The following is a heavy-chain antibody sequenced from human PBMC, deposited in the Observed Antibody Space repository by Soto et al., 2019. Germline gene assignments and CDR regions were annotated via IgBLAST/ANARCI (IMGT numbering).Heavy chain of an antibody. Sequence: PSETLSLTCTVSGGSISSSSYYWGWIRQPPGKGLEWIGSIYYSGSTYYNPSLKSRVTISVDTSKNQFSLKLSSVTAADTAVYYCARGRIAAAGDYWGQGTLVTVSS. CDR2: IYYSGST. CDR3: ARGRIAAAGDY. CDR1: GGSISSSSYY. D-gene: IGHD6-13*01. V-gene: IGHV4-39*01. J-gene: IGHJ4*02.